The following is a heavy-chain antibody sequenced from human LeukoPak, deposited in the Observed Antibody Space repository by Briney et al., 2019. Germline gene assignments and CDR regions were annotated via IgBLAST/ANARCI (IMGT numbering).Heavy chain of an antibody. V-gene: IGHV3-30*03. J-gene: IGHJ3*02. Sequence: GGSLRLSCAASGFTFSSYGMHWVRQAPGKGLEWVAVISYDGSNKYYADSVKGRFTISRDNSKNSLYLQMNSLRAEDTAVYYCARPTTVTTIAADAFDIWGQGTMVTVSS. CDR2: ISYDGSNK. CDR1: GFTFSSYG. CDR3: ARPTTVTTIAADAFDI. D-gene: IGHD4-11*01.